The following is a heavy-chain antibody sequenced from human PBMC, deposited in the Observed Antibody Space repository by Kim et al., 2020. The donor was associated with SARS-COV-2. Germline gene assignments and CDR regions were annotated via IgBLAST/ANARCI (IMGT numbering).Heavy chain of an antibody. CDR1: GFTFSSYW. CDR3: ASEAPLHFDWPSWSDAFDI. V-gene: IGHV3-7*01. Sequence: GGSLRLSCAASGFTFSSYWMSWVRQAPGKGLEWVANIKQDGSEKYYVDSVKGRFTISRDNAKNSLYLQMNSLRAEDTAVYYCASEAPLHFDWPSWSDAFDIWGQGTMVTVSS. D-gene: IGHD3-9*01. CDR2: IKQDGSEK. J-gene: IGHJ3*02.